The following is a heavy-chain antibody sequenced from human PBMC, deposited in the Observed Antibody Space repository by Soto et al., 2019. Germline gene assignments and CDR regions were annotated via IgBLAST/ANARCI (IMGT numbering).Heavy chain of an antibody. Sequence: SETLSLTCTVSGASISSDDYYWGWIRQPPGKGLEWIGYIYYSGSTYYNPSLNSRVTISLDTSRNQFSLKMSSVTAADTAVYYCATAVYCRSAGCSNWFDPWGQGTLVTVSS. CDR1: GASISSDDYY. CDR3: ATAVYCRSAGCSNWFDP. CDR2: IYYSGST. D-gene: IGHD2-2*01. V-gene: IGHV4-30-4*01. J-gene: IGHJ5*02.